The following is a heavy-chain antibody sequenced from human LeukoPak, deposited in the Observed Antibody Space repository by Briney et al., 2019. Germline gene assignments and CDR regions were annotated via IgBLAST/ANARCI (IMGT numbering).Heavy chain of an antibody. J-gene: IGHJ4*02. Sequence: SETLSLTCTVSGYSISSGYYWGWIRQPPGKGPEWIGSIYHSGSTYYNPSLKSRVTISVDTSKNQFSLKLSSVTAADTAVYYCARLDYYGSGTDYWGQGTLVIVSS. CDR1: GYSISSGYY. CDR2: IYHSGST. CDR3: ARLDYYGSGTDY. D-gene: IGHD3-10*01. V-gene: IGHV4-38-2*02.